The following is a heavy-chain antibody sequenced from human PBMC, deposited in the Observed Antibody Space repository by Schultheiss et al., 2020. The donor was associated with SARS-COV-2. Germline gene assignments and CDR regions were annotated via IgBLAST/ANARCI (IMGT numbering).Heavy chain of an antibody. V-gene: IGHV4-59*08. D-gene: IGHD2-21*01. CDR2: FYSSENT. CDR3: ARVGRIGSGGDRPGALDN. J-gene: IGHJ4*02. CDR1: GASINNYY. Sequence: SETLSLTCTVSGASINNYYWTWIRQSPGKGLEWIGYFYSSENTNYNPSLQSRVTISVDTSKNQFSLKVDSVTAADTAMYFCARVGRIGSGGDRPGALDNWGQGTLVTVSS.